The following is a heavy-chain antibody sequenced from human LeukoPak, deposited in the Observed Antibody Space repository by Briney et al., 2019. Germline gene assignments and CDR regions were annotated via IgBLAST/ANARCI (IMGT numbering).Heavy chain of an antibody. J-gene: IGHJ4*02. V-gene: IGHV5-51*01. D-gene: IGHD5-18*01. CDR2: IYPGDSDT. CDR3: ARSAMVTGELYYFDY. Sequence: GESLKISCKGSGYSFTSYWIGWVRQMPGKGLEWMGIIYPGDSDTRYSLSFQGQVTISADKSISTAYLQWSSLKASDTAMYYCARSAMVTGELYYFDYWGQGTLVTVSS. CDR1: GYSFTSYW.